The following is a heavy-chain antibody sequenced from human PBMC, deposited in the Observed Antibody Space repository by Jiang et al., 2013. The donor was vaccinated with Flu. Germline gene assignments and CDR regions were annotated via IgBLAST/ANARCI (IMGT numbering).Heavy chain of an antibody. CDR3: ARRYSSGRYYFDY. J-gene: IGHJ4*02. CDR1: SYG. V-gene: IGHV1-18*01. CDR2: ISAYNGNT. Sequence: SYGISWVRQAPGQGLEWMGWISAYNGNTNYAQKLQGRVTMTTDTSTSTAYMELRSLRSDDTAVYYCARRYSSGRYYFDYWGQGTLVTVSS. D-gene: IGHD6-19*01.